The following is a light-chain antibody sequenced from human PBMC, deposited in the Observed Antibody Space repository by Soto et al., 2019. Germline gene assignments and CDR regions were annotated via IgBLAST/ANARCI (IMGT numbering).Light chain of an antibody. CDR2: GAS. CDR1: QSVSSSY. V-gene: IGKV3-20*01. Sequence: EFVLTQSPGTLSLSPGERATLSCRASQSVSSSYLAWYQQKPGQAPRLXSYGASSRATGIPDRFSGSGSGTDFTLTISRLQPEDFEVFFCQQYDSSPYTFGQGTKVDIK. J-gene: IGKJ2*01. CDR3: QQYDSSPYT.